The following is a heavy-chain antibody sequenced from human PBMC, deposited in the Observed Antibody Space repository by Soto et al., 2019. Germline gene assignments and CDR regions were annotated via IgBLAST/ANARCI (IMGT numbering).Heavy chain of an antibody. Sequence: SETLSLTCTVSGGSISSGGYYWSWIRQHPGKGLEWIGYIYYSGSTSYNPSLKSRVTISVDTSKNQFSLKLSSVTAADTAVYYCARELYGGGRFDPWGQGTLVTVSS. J-gene: IGHJ5*02. CDR1: GGSISSGGYY. V-gene: IGHV4-31*03. CDR2: IYYSGST. CDR3: ARELYGGGRFDP. D-gene: IGHD3-16*01.